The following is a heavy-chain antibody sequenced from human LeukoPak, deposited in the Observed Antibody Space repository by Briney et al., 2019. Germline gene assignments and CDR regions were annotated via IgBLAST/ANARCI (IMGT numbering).Heavy chain of an antibody. V-gene: IGHV4-59*08. J-gene: IGHJ4*02. Sequence: SETLSLTCTVSGGSISSYYWSWIRQPPGKGLEWIGYIYYSGSTNYNPSLKSRGTISVDTSKNQFSLKLSSVTAADTAVYYCARRADYYGSGITFFDYWGQGTLVTVSS. CDR1: GGSISSYY. CDR2: IYYSGST. CDR3: ARRADYYGSGITFFDY. D-gene: IGHD3-10*01.